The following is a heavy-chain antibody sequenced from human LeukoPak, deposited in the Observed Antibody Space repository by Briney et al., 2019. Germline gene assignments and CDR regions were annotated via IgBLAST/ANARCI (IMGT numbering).Heavy chain of an antibody. J-gene: IGHJ5*02. CDR3: AREVFGNDFWSGYYNPWFDP. Sequence: SETLSLTCAVSGGSISSSNWWSWVRQPPGKGLEWIGEIYHSGSTNYNPSLKSRVTISVDTSKNQFSLKLSSVTAADTAVYYCAREVFGNDFWSGYYNPWFDPWGQGTLVTVSS. CDR1: GGSISSSNW. V-gene: IGHV4-4*02. CDR2: IYHSGST. D-gene: IGHD3-3*01.